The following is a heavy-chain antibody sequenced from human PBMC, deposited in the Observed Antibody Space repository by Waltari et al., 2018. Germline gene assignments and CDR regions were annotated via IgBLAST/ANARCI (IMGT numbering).Heavy chain of an antibody. Sequence: QVQLQESGPGLVKPSGTLSITCAVSGGSISSSHCWSWVSQPPGKGLEWIGEIYHSGSTNYNPSPKSRVTISVDKSKNQFSLKLSSVTAADTAVYYCARAHSERELYYYYGMDVWGQGTTVTVSS. D-gene: IGHD1-7*01. V-gene: IGHV4-4*02. CDR1: GGSISSSHC. CDR2: IYHSGST. CDR3: ARAHSERELYYYYGMDV. J-gene: IGHJ6*02.